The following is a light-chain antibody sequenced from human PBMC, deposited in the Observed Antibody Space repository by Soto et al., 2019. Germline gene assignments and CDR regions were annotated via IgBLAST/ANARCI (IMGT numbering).Light chain of an antibody. Sequence: QSVLTQPPSASGSPGQSVTTSCTVTGSDVGGYNYVSWYQQHPGKAPKLMIYEVSKRPSGVPDRFSGSKSGNTASLTVSGLQAEDEADYYCSSYGGSNNYVFGTGTKVTVL. V-gene: IGLV2-8*01. J-gene: IGLJ1*01. CDR1: GSDVGGYNY. CDR2: EVS. CDR3: SSYGGSNNYV.